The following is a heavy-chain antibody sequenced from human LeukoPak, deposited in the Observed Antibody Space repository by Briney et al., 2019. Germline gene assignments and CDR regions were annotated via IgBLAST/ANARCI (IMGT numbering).Heavy chain of an antibody. CDR1: GFTFSSYA. CDR3: ARALYGAYDY. V-gene: IGHV3-30-3*01. CDR2: ISYDGSNK. J-gene: IGHJ4*02. Sequence: GGSLRLSCAASGFTFSSYAMQWVRQAPGKGLEWVAVISYDGSNKYYADSVKGRFTISRDNSKNTLYLQMNSLRAEDTAVYYCARALYGAYDYWGQGTLVTVSS. D-gene: IGHD4-17*01.